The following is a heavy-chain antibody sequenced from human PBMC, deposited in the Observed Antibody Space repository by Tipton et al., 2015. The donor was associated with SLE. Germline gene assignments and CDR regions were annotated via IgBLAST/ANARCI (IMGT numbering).Heavy chain of an antibody. CDR2: ISPFNHNT. J-gene: IGHJ4*02. V-gene: IGHV1-18*01. CDR3: ARDRAGDTMVGSVGSCFDY. Sequence: SCTVSGGSITSGSYYWSWIRQPAGKGLEWMGWISPFNHNTDYAQKFQGRVTMTTDTSTSATYLELRSLRSDDTAVYYCARDRAGDTMVGSVGSCFDYWCQGTLVTVSS. D-gene: IGHD3-10*01. CDR1: GGSITSGS.